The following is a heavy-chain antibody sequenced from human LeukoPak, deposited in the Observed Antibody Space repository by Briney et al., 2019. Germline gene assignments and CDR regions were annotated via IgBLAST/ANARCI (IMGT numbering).Heavy chain of an antibody. CDR3: ARDPVDTAMVTSWFDP. CDR1: GGSISSYY. Sequence: SETPSLTCTVSGGSISSYYWSWIRQPAGKGLEWIGRIYTSGSTNYNPSLKSRVTMSVDTSKNQFSLKLSSVTAADTAVYYCARDPVDTAMVTSWFDPWGQGTLVTVSS. J-gene: IGHJ5*02. CDR2: IYTSGST. V-gene: IGHV4-4*07. D-gene: IGHD5-18*01.